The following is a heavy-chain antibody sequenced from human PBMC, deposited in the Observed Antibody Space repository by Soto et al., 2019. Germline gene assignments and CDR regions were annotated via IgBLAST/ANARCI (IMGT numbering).Heavy chain of an antibody. CDR3: ANSRHGVVLDF. CDR2: ISSSSSTI. J-gene: IGHJ4*02. D-gene: IGHD2-2*01. CDR1: GFTFSYYS. Sequence: GGSLRLSCAASGFTFSYYSMNWVRQAPGKGLEWVSYISSSSSTIYYADSVKGRFTISRDNAKNSMYLQMNSLRAEDTAVYYCANSRHGVVLDFWGQGTLVTVSS. V-gene: IGHV3-48*01.